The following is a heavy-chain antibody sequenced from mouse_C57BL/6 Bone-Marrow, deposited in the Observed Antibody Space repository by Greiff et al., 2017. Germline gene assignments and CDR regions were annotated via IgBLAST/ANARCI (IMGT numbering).Heavy chain of an antibody. CDR2: INPNNGGT. CDR1: GYTFTDYY. Sequence: VQLQQSGPELVKPGASVKISCKASGYTFTDYYMNWVKQSHGKSLEWIGDINPNNGGTSYNQKFKGKATLTVDKSSSTAYMELRSLTSEDSAVYDCARAYGSSYPAWFAYWGQGTRVTVSA. D-gene: IGHD1-1*01. CDR3: ARAYGSSYPAWFAY. J-gene: IGHJ3*01. V-gene: IGHV1-26*01.